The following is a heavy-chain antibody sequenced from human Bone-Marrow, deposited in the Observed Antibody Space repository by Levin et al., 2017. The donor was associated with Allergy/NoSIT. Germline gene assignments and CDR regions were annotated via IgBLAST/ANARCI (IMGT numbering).Heavy chain of an antibody. Sequence: SVKVSCKASGYTFRNYGISWVRQAPGRGLEWLGWISTDTGNRHYAQNLQGRVTMTTDTSTDTAHLELRSLRSDDTAIYYCARLVVGAKGWFAPWGQGTPVTVSS. J-gene: IGHJ5*02. V-gene: IGHV1-18*01. CDR3: ARLVVGAKGWFAP. CDR1: GYTFRNYG. D-gene: IGHD2-21*01. CDR2: ISTDTGNR.